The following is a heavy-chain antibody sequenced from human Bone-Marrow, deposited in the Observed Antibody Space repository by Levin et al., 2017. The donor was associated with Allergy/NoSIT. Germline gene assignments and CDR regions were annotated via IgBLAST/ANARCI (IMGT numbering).Heavy chain of an antibody. CDR1: GFRFNDYA. V-gene: IGHV3-23*01. J-gene: IGHJ5*02. CDR3: AKDRGKGAASRPTS. CDR2: ISGSGGPT. D-gene: IGHD6-13*01. Sequence: GESLKISCAASGFRFNDYAMSWVRQAPGKGLEWVSAISGSGGPTYYADSVKGRFTLSGDNSKNTLYLQMNSLSAEDTAVYFCAKDRGKGAASRPTSWGQGTLVTVSS.